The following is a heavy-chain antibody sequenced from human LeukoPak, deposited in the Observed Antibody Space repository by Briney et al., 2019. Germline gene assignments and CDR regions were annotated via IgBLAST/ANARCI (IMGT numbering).Heavy chain of an antibody. Sequence: SETLSLTCTVSGGSISSYYWSWIRQPPGKGLEWIGYIYYSGSTKYNPSLKSRVTISVDTSKNQFSLKLSSVTAADTAVYYCARGQGDDSSGYPPFDYWGQGTLVTVSS. J-gene: IGHJ4*02. V-gene: IGHV4-59*01. CDR3: ARGQGDDSSGYPPFDY. CDR2: IYYSGST. D-gene: IGHD3-22*01. CDR1: GGSISSYY.